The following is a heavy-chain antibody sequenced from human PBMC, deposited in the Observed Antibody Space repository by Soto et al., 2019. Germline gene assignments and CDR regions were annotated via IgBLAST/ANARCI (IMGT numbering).Heavy chain of an antibody. J-gene: IGHJ5*02. CDR3: ARMATFGSLNWFDH. D-gene: IGHD3-16*01. V-gene: IGHV1-8*01. CDR1: GYSFTNND. CDR2: MNPGSGDT. Sequence: SVKVSCKASGYSFTNNDVSWVRQASGQGLEWMGWMNPGSGDTGYAQKFQGRVTMTRDISIATAYMELSSLRSDDTAIYYCARMATFGSLNWFDHWGQGTLVTVSS.